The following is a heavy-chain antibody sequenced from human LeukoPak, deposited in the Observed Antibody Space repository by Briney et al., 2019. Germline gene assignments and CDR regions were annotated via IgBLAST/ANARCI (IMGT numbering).Heavy chain of an antibody. V-gene: IGHV1-24*01. CDR2: FDPEDGET. CDR1: GYTLTELS. J-gene: IGHJ4*02. Sequence: ASVKVSCKVSGYTLTELSMHWVRQAPGKGLEWMGGFDPEDGETNYAQKFQGRVTMTEDTSTDTAYMELSSLRSEDTAVYYCATGFWYGDLFDYWGQGTLVTVSS. CDR3: ATGFWYGDLFDY. D-gene: IGHD4-17*01.